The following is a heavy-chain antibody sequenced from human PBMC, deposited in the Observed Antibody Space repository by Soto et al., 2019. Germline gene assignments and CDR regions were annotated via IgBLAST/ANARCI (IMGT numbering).Heavy chain of an antibody. CDR1: GGSFSAYS. Sequence: QVQLQQWGAGLLKPSETLSLTCAVYGGSFSAYSWTWIRQPPGKGLEWIGEINHSGSNNYNPSLKSRATPSVDTLKNQFSLNRRALTAAEPAGYDCVRGHGVAAIESEENRFQPWRQGTHVTLSS. CDR3: VRGHGVAAIESEENRFQP. V-gene: IGHV4-34*01. CDR2: INHSGSN. J-gene: IGHJ5*02. D-gene: IGHD6-25*01.